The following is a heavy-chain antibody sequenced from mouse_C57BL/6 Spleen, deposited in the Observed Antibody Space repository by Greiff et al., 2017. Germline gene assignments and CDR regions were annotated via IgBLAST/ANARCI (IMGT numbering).Heavy chain of an antibody. CDR3: AKRDVDMDY. V-gene: IGHV2-9*01. CDR2: IWGGGST. D-gene: IGHD3-3*01. Sequence: VQLQQSGPGLVAPSQSLSITCTVSGFSFTSYGVDWVRQPPGQGLEWLGVIWGGGSTNYNSALMSRLSISKDNSKSQVFLKMNSRQTDDTARDDGAKRDVDMDYWGQGTSVTVSS. J-gene: IGHJ4*01. CDR1: GFSFTSYG.